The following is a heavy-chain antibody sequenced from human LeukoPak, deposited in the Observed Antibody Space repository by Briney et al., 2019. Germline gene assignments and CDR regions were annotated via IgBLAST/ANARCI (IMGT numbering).Heavy chain of an antibody. CDR1: EFTVSSNY. V-gene: IGHV3-53*01. CDR2: IYSGGST. D-gene: IGHD5-18*01. CDR3: ARDCEYSYGTGYYYYYYMDV. J-gene: IGHJ6*03. Sequence: GGSLRLSCAASEFTVSSNYMSWVRQAPGKGLEWVSVIYSGGSTYYADSVKGRFTISRDNSKNTLYLQMNSLRAEDTAVYYCARDCEYSYGTGYYYYYYMDVWGKGTTVTVSS.